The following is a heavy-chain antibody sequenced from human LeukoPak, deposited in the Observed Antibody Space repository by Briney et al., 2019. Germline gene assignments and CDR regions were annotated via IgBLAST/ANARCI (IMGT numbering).Heavy chain of an antibody. Sequence: PSETLSLTCTVSGGSISSYYWSWLRQPAGKGLEWIGRIYTSGSTNYNPSLKSRVTMSVDTSKNQFSLKLSSVTAADTAVYYCARGLSYYDSSGYYYDYFDYWGQGTLVTVSS. J-gene: IGHJ4*02. D-gene: IGHD3-22*01. CDR3: ARGLSYYDSSGYYYDYFDY. CDR2: IYTSGST. CDR1: GGSISSYY. V-gene: IGHV4-4*07.